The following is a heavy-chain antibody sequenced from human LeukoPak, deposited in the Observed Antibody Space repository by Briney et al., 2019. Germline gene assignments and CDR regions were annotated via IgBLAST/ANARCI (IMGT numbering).Heavy chain of an antibody. CDR1: GFTFSTYG. D-gene: IGHD1-26*01. V-gene: IGHV3-21*01. Sequence: GGSLRLSCAASGFTFSTYGMHWVRQAPGKGLEWVSSVTSTSNYINYADSLRGRFTISRDNAKNSLYLQMNSLRAEDTAVYYCARVFRNSGSYFDDWGQGTLVTVSS. CDR2: VTSTSNYI. CDR3: ARVFRNSGSYFDD. J-gene: IGHJ4*02.